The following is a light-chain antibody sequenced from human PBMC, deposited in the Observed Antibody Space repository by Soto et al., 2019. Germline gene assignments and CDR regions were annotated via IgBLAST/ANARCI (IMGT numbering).Light chain of an antibody. J-gene: IGKJ2*01. CDR1: QSISSW. CDR3: QQYNSSPYT. V-gene: IGKV1-5*03. CDR2: KAS. Sequence: DIQMTQSPSTLSASVGDRVTITCRASQSISSWLAWYQQKPGKAPKLLIYKASSLESGVPSRFSGRGSGTDFTLTISSLQPDDFATYYCQQYNSSPYTFGQGTKLEIK.